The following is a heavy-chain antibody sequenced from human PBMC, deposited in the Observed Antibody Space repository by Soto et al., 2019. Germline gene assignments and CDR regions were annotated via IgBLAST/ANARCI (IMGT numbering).Heavy chain of an antibody. CDR3: ARGGAWTPEGLGY. CDR2: ISSDVVNY. V-gene: IGHV3-30-3*01. CDR1: GFTFSSFA. Sequence: QVQLVESGGGVVQPGRSLRLSCAASGFTFSSFAMHWVRQAPGKGLEWLAVISSDVVNYYYAESVKGRFTISRDNSKNPLYLQMNSLRNEETAGYYCARGGAWTPEGLGYWGQGTLVTVSS. D-gene: IGHD2-15*01. J-gene: IGHJ4*02.